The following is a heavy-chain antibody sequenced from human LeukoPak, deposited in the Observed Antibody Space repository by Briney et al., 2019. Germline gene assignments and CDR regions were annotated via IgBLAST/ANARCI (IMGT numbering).Heavy chain of an antibody. CDR3: ARGPSRPPFDY. V-gene: IGHV3-30-3*01. CDR2: ISYDGSNK. Sequence: PGGSLRLSCAASGFTFSSYAMHWVRQAPGEGLEWVAVISYDGSNKYYADSVKGRFTISRDNSKNTLYLQMNSLRAEDTAVYYCARGPSRPPFDYWGQGTLVTVSS. J-gene: IGHJ4*02. CDR1: GFTFSSYA.